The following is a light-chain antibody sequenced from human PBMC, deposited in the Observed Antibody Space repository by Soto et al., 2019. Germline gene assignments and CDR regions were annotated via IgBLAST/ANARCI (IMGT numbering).Light chain of an antibody. J-gene: IGLJ1*01. V-gene: IGLV2-14*01. CDR3: VSYKTDDTFV. CDR2: EAT. Sequence: QSVLAQPPSVSGSPGQSITVSCTGTSSDIGASNFVSWYQHLPGRAPKVIIFEATNRPSGVSDRFSGSKAGITASLTISGLQAADEAAYFCVSYKTDDTFVSGTGTKVTVL. CDR1: SSDIGASNF.